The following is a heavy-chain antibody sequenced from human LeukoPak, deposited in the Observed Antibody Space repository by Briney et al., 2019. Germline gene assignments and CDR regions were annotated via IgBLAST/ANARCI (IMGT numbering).Heavy chain of an antibody. J-gene: IGHJ4*02. D-gene: IGHD1-26*01. CDR2: IYSSGST. CDR3: ARVSVSGTYDY. Sequence: SETLSLTCTVSGGSVDSFYWTWIRQPGGKGLEWIGRIYSSGSTNYNPSLKNRATMSVDTSKNQFSLKLTSVTAADTAVYYCARVSVSGTYDYWGQGTLVTVSS. V-gene: IGHV4-4*07. CDR1: GGSVDSFY.